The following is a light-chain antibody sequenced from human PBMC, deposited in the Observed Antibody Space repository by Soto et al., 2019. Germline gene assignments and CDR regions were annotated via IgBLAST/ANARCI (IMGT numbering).Light chain of an antibody. J-gene: IGKJ4*01. Sequence: EIVLTQSPATLSLSPGERATLSCRASRSVTTFLAWYQQKPGQAPRLLLYDASKRATGVPTRFSGSGSGTDFILTITSLEPEDFAVYYCQPRTNWPLTFGGGTKVE. CDR1: RSVTTF. V-gene: IGKV3-11*01. CDR3: QPRTNWPLT. CDR2: DAS.